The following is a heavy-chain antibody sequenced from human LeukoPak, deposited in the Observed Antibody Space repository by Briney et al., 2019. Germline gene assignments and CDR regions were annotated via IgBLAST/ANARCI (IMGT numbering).Heavy chain of an antibody. J-gene: IGHJ4*02. Sequence: GGSLRLSCAASGFTFSSYSMNWVRQAPGKGLEWVSYISSSSTIYYADSVKGRFTISRDNAKNSLYLQMNSLRDEDTAVYYCARRQLWFEEYYFDYWGQGTLVTVSS. D-gene: IGHD5-18*01. CDR2: ISSSSTI. CDR3: ARRQLWFEEYYFDY. CDR1: GFTFSSYS. V-gene: IGHV3-48*02.